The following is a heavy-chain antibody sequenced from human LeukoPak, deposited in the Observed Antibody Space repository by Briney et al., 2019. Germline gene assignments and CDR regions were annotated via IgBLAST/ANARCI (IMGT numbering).Heavy chain of an antibody. CDR1: GYTFTGYY. CDR2: INPNSGGT. CDR3: ARAWTYQLLAPHDAFDI. D-gene: IGHD2-2*01. V-gene: IGHV1-2*02. Sequence: ASVKVSCKASGYTFTGYYMHWVRQAPGQGLEWMGWINPNSGGTNYAQKFQGRVTMTRETSISTAYMELSRLRSDDTAVYYCARAWTYQLLAPHDAFDIWGQGTMVTVSS. J-gene: IGHJ3*02.